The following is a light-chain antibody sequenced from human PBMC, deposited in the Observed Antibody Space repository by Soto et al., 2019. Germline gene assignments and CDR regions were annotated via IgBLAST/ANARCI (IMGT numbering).Light chain of an antibody. CDR1: QRISSW. Sequence: DIQMTQSPSTLSATAGERVTITCRASQRISSWLAWYQHKPGKDPKLLIYDASNLDSGVPSRFSGGGSGTEFSLTISNRQPDDSATYYCQQYENYWTCGQGTRGEIK. CDR2: DAS. CDR3: QQYENYWT. V-gene: IGKV1-5*01. J-gene: IGKJ1*01.